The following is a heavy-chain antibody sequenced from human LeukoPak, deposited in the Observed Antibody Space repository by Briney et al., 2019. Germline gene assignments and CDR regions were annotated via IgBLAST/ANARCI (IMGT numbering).Heavy chain of an antibody. D-gene: IGHD2-2*01. CDR2: ISSSGSTI. J-gene: IGHJ6*04. CDR1: GFTFSDHY. Sequence: GGSLRLSCTASGFTFSDHYMSWIRQAPGKGLEWVSYISSSGSTIYYADSVKGRFTISRDNSKNTLYLQMNSLRAEDTAVYHCAKVWCSSTSCHGGAMMDVWGKGTTVTVSS. V-gene: IGHV3-11*04. CDR3: AKVWCSSTSCHGGAMMDV.